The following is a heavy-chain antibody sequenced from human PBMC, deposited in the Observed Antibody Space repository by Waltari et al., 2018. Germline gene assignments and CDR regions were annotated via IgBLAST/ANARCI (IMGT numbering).Heavy chain of an antibody. CDR1: GYSISSGYY. V-gene: IGHV4-38-2*01. J-gene: IGHJ4*02. D-gene: IGHD4-17*01. CDR2: IYHSGST. Sequence: QVQLQESGPGLVKPSETLSLTCAVSGYSISSGYYWGWIRQPPGKGLEWIGSIYHSGSTYYNPSLKSRVTIAVDTSKNQCSLKLSSVTAADTAVYYCASQFYGGYIDYWGQGTLVTVSS. CDR3: ASQFYGGYIDY.